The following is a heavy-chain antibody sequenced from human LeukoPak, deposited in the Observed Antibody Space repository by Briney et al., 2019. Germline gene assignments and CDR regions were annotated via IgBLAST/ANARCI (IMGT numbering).Heavy chain of an antibody. CDR3: ARARPRYCSGGSCYTRYYYYYGMDV. CDR1: GFTFTSSA. Sequence: SVTVSCRASGFTFTSSAVQWVRQARGQRLEWIGWIVVGSGNTNYAQKFQERVTITRDMSTSTAYMELSSLRSEDTAVYYCARARPRYCSGGSCYTRYYYYYGMDVWGQGTTVTVSS. V-gene: IGHV1-58*01. CDR2: IVVGSGNT. D-gene: IGHD2-15*01. J-gene: IGHJ6*02.